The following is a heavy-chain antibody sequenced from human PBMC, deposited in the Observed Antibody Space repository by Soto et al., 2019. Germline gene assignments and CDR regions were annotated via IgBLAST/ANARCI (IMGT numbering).Heavy chain of an antibody. D-gene: IGHD3-10*01. J-gene: IGHJ6*02. CDR2: IHPCESDT. CDR1: GYSFTTYW. Sequence: GESLKISCKSYGYSFTTYWIAWVRQMPGKGLEWMWSIHPCESDTRYSPSFQGQVTISADRSITTAYVQWSSLKASDTAMYYCARHGATYYNFYGMDVWGQGTTVTVSS. CDR3: ARHGATYYNFYGMDV. V-gene: IGHV5-51*01.